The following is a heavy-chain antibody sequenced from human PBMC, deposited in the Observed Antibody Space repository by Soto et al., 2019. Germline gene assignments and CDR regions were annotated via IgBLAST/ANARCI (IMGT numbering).Heavy chain of an antibody. J-gene: IGHJ4*02. CDR2: INAGNGNT. CDR1: GYTFTSYA. D-gene: IGHD2-2*02. Sequence: ASVKLSCTASGYTFTSYAMHWVRQAPGQRLEWMGWINAGNGNTKYSQKFQGRVTITRDTSASTAYMELSSLRSEDTAVYYCAKSATVPAAIAYWGQGTLVTVS. V-gene: IGHV1-3*01. CDR3: AKSATVPAAIAY.